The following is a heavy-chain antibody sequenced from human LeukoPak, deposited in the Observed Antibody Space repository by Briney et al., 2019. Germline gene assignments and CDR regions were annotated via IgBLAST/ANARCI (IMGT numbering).Heavy chain of an antibody. CDR2: ISGSGGST. CDR3: AKDHLEYYFDY. J-gene: IGHJ4*02. V-gene: IGHV3-23*01. Sequence: GGSLRLSCAASGFTFSSYAMSWVRQAPGKGLEWVSAISGSGGSTYYADSVKGRFTISRDNSKNTLYLEMNSPRAEDTAVYYCAKDHLEYYFDYWGQGTLVTVST. CDR1: GFTFSSYA.